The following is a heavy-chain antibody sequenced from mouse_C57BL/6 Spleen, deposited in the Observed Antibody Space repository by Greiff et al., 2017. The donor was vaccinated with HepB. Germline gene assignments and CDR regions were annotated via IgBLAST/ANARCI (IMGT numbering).Heavy chain of an antibody. J-gene: IGHJ2*01. CDR3: ARGRHLDDFDY. Sequence: QVQLKQPGAELVMPGASVKLSCTASGFTFTSYWMHWVKQRPGQGLEWIGEIDPSDSYTNYNHKFKGKSTLTVDKSSSTAYMQLSSLTSEDSAVYYCARGRHLDDFDYWGKGTTLSVAS. D-gene: IGHD3-1*01. CDR1: GFTFTSYW. V-gene: IGHV1-69*01. CDR2: IDPSDSYT.